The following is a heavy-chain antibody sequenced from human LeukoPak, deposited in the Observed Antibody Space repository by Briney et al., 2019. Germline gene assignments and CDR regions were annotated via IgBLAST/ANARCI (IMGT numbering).Heavy chain of an antibody. CDR3: ARDFDCSSTSCYSWFDP. Sequence: AASVKVSCKASGYTFTGYYMHWVRQAPGQGLEWMGWINPNSGGTNYAQKFQGRVTMTRDTSISTAYMELSRLRSDDTAVYYCARDFDCSSTSCYSWFDPWGQGTLVTVSS. D-gene: IGHD2-2*02. J-gene: IGHJ5*02. V-gene: IGHV1-2*02. CDR1: GYTFTGYY. CDR2: INPNSGGT.